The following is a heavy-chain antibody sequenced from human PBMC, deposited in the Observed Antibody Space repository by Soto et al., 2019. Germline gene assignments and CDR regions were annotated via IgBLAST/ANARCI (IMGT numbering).Heavy chain of an antibody. CDR2: ISPYSGYT. J-gene: IGHJ4*02. CDR1: GYSFMKYG. CDR3: AREACVLTPAAQPSRFDS. D-gene: IGHD2-2*01. Sequence: ASVKVSCKGFGYSFMKYGINWVRQAPGQGLEWVGWISPYSGYTHSAQKFHGRLTLTTDTAASTAYMELRILRSADTALYYCAREACVLTPAAQPSRFDSWGQGTLVTVSS. V-gene: IGHV1-18*01.